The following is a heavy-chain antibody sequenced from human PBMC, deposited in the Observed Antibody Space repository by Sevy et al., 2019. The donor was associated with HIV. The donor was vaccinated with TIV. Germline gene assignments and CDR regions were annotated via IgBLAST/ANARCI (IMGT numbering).Heavy chain of an antibody. CDR1: GFTFDDYA. CDR3: VKDLGVAATFLLDY. CDR2: ISWDGGST. V-gene: IGHV3-43D*03. J-gene: IGHJ4*02. D-gene: IGHD2-15*01. Sequence: GGSLRLSCAASGFTFDDYAMHWVRRAPGKGLEWVSLISWDGGSTYYADSVKGRFTISRDNSKNSLYLQMNSLRAEDTALYYCVKDLGVAATFLLDYWGQRTLVTVSS.